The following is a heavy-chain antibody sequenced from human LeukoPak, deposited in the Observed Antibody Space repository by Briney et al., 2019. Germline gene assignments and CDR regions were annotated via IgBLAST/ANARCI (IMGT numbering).Heavy chain of an antibody. CDR2: IYYSGST. V-gene: IGHV4-28*03. Sequence: PSETLSLTCAVSGYSISSSNWWGWIRQPPGKGLEWIGYIYYSGSTNYNPSLKSRVTISVDTSKNQFSLKLSSVTAADTAVYYCARGRGNYYDSSGYVWPDAFDIWGQGTMVTVSS. CDR1: GYSISSSNW. J-gene: IGHJ3*02. D-gene: IGHD3-22*01. CDR3: ARGRGNYYDSSGYVWPDAFDI.